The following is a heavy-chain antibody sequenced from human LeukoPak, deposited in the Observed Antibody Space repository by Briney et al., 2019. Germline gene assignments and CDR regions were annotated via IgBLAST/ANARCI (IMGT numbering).Heavy chain of an antibody. D-gene: IGHD3-22*01. CDR2: IIPIFGTA. V-gene: IGHV1-69*13. CDR1: GGTFSSYA. Sequence: SVKVSCKASGGTFSSYAISWVRQAPGQGLEWMGGIIPIFGTANYAHKFHGRVTITADESTSTAYMELSSMRCEETAVYYCATVGYYYDSSGYYYDFYYYYGMDVWGQGTTVTVSS. CDR3: ATVGYYYDSSGYYYDFYYYYGMDV. J-gene: IGHJ6*02.